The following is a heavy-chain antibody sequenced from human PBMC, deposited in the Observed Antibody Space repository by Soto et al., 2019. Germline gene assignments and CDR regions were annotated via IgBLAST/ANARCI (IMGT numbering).Heavy chain of an antibody. J-gene: IGHJ4*02. D-gene: IGHD2-15*01. CDR3: ARAALGYSPADY. V-gene: IGHV4-4*02. CDR2: IYRSGGT. Sequence: QVQLQESGPGQVKPSGTLFLTCAVSSGSIDSSNWWSWVRQPPGKGLEWIGEIYRSGGTNYNPSLKSRVTISVDKSNNQFSLKLSSVTAADTAVYYCARAALGYSPADYWGQGTLVTVSS. CDR1: SGSIDSSNW.